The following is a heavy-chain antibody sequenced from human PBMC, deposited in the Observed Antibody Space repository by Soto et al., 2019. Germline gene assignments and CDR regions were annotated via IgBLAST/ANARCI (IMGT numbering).Heavy chain of an antibody. J-gene: IGHJ4*02. CDR2: IYYSGST. CDR3: ASGYDSSGYALDY. D-gene: IGHD3-22*01. V-gene: IGHV4-39*01. Sequence: SETLSLTCTVSGGSISSSSYYWGWIRQPPGKGLEWIGSIYYSGSTYYNPSLKSRVTISVDTSKNQFSLKLSSVTAADTAVYYCASGYDSSGYALDYWGQGTLVTVSS. CDR1: GGSISSSSYY.